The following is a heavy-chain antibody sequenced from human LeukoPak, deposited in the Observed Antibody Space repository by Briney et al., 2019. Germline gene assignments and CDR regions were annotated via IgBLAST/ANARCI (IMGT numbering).Heavy chain of an antibody. J-gene: IGHJ4*02. CDR2: IYSGGST. CDR3: ARNSDYYDYSPQSV. V-gene: IGHV3-66*01. CDR1: EFSVGSNY. Sequence: GGSLRLSCAASEFSVGSNYMTWVRQAPGKGLEWVSLIYSGGSTYYADSVKGRFTISRDNSKNTLYLQMNSLRIEDTAVYYCARNSDYYDYSPQSVWGQGTLVTVS. D-gene: IGHD3-22*01.